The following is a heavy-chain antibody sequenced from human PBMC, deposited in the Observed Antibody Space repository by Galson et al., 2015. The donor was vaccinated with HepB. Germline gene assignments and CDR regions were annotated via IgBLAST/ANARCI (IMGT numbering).Heavy chain of an antibody. J-gene: IGHJ4*02. V-gene: IGHV3-9*01. Sequence: SLRLSCAASGFTFEDYAMHWVRQAPGKGLEWVSGISWNSGSIGYADSVKGRFTISRDNAKNSLYLQMNSLRAVDTALYYCAKDRTRAYYDSSGYKDYWGQGTLVTVSS. CDR1: GFTFEDYA. D-gene: IGHD3-22*01. CDR2: ISWNSGSI. CDR3: AKDRTRAYYDSSGYKDY.